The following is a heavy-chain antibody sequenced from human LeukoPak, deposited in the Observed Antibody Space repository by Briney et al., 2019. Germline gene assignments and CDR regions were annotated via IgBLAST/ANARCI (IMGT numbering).Heavy chain of an antibody. V-gene: IGHV3-9*01. J-gene: IGHJ6*02. CDR2: ISWNRDNI. CDR3: AKDLSSAITSALVLDV. Sequence: GRSLRLSCTVSGFTFDDYAMHWVRHTPGKGLEWVAGISWNRDNIGYGDSVKGRFTISRDNVKNVLYLQMNSLRPEDTALYYCAKDLSSAITSALVLDVWGQGTTV. D-gene: IGHD3-22*01. CDR1: GFTFDDYA.